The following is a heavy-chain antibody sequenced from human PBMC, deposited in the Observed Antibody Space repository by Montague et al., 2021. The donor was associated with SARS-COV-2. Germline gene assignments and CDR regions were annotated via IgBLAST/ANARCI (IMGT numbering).Heavy chain of an antibody. CDR3: ARGRVDLGATGLKVVFDI. J-gene: IGHJ3*02. V-gene: IGHV4-4*02. CDR2: VYHSGGT. CDR1: GDSITNTYW. D-gene: IGHD1-26*01. Sequence: SETLSLTCAVSGDSITNTYWWTWVRQSPGKGLVWIGEVYHSGGTHCNPSLKSRVTGSLDKPKNKFSLDLSSVTAADTAADYCARGRVDLGATGLKVVFDIWGQGTVVTVSS.